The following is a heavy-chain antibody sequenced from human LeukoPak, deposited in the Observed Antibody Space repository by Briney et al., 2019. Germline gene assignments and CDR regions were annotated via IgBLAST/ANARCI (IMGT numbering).Heavy chain of an antibody. CDR2: MNPNSGNT. CDR1: GYTFTNYD. Sequence: ASVKVSCKASGYTFTNYDINWVRQATGQGLEWMGWMNPNSGNTGYAQKFQGRVTITRNTSISTAYMELSSLRSEDTAVYYCARGWPRGYSGYDPSLSFDYWGQGTLVTVSS. D-gene: IGHD5-12*01. V-gene: IGHV1-8*03. CDR3: ARGWPRGYSGYDPSLSFDY. J-gene: IGHJ4*02.